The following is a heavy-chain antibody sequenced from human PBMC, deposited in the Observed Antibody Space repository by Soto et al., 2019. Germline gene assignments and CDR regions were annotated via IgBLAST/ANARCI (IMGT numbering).Heavy chain of an antibody. V-gene: IGHV3-30*09. CDR3: XXXXXXXXXLDY. CDR1: GFTFSPYA. J-gene: IGHJ4*02. CDR2: ISYDGNNK. Sequence: QVQLVESGGGVVQPGRSLRLSCAASGFTFSPYAMHWVRQAPGKGLEWVAVISYDGNNKNYADSVKGRLAISRDNSRXXXXXXXXXXXXXXXXXXXXXXXXXXXXXLDYWGQGTLVTVSS.